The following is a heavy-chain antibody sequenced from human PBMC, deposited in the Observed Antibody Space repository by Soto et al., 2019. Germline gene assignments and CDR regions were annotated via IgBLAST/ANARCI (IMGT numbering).Heavy chain of an antibody. V-gene: IGHV3-30-3*01. CDR1: GFTFNIYR. Sequence: QVQLVESGGGVVQPGRSLRLSCAASGFTFNIYRMHWVRQAPGKGLEWVAVMSYDGSDEYYADSVKGRFTISRDNSKNTLYLQMNSLSAEDSAVYFCARERAVAGTGWFDPWGQGTLVTVSS. D-gene: IGHD6-19*01. CDR3: ARERAVAGTGWFDP. J-gene: IGHJ5*02. CDR2: MSYDGSDE.